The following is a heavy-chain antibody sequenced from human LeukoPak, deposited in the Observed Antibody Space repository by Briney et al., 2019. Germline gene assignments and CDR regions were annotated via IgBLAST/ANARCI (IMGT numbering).Heavy chain of an antibody. CDR1: GFTFSNYD. J-gene: IGHJ4*02. Sequence: PGGSLRLSCAASGFTFSNYDMHWVRQPTGKPLEWVSAIGTAGDTYYPGSVRGRFTMSRENAKNSLCLQMNSLTAGDTAVYYCARGSGTSFDYWGQGNLVTVSS. V-gene: IGHV3-13*01. CDR3: ARGSGTSFDY. D-gene: IGHD1-26*01. CDR2: IGTAGDT.